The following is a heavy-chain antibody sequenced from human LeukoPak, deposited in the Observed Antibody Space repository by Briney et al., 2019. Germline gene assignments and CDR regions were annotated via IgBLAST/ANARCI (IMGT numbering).Heavy chain of an antibody. CDR2: ISSDGSST. D-gene: IGHD1-26*01. J-gene: IGHJ4*02. CDR1: GFTFSSYW. Sequence: GGSLRLSCAASGFTFSSYWMHWVRQAPGKGLVWVSRISSDGSSTSYADSVKGRFTISRDNAKNTLYLQMNSLRAEDTAVYYCARDQWELHTYFDYWGQGTLVTVSS. CDR3: ARDQWELHTYFDY. V-gene: IGHV3-74*01.